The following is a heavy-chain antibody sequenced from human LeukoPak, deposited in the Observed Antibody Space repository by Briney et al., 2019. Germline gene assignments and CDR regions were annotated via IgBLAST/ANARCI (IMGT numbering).Heavy chain of an antibody. Sequence: PGGSLRLSCAAPGLTFTNYWMHWFRQAPGKGLESVAYIHPDGTEKYYMESLRGRFAISRDNAKNSLYLQMSNLRDEDTAVYYCTSRYDFWSGYQGYYFDFWGQGSLVTVSS. CDR1: GLTFTNYW. D-gene: IGHD3-3*01. CDR3: TSRYDFWSGYQGYYFDF. J-gene: IGHJ4*02. V-gene: IGHV3-7*01. CDR2: IHPDGTEK.